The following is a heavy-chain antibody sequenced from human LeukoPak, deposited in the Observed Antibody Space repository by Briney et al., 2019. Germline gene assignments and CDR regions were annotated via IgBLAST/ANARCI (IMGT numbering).Heavy chain of an antibody. CDR2: ICSSGST. Sequence: PGGSLRLSCAASGFTVSSNYMSWVRQAPGKGLEWVSVICSSGSTYYAATVKGRFTISRDNSKNTLYLQMNSLRAEDTAVYYCASRSLRVYWGQGTLVTVSS. D-gene: IGHD6-13*01. V-gene: IGHV3-66*01. CDR3: ASRSLRVY. J-gene: IGHJ4*02. CDR1: GFTVSSNY.